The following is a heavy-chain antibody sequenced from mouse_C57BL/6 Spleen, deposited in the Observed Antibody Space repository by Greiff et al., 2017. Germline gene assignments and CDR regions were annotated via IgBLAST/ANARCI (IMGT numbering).Heavy chain of an antibody. Sequence: EVKLMESGGGLVQPGGSLKLSCAASGFTFSDYGMAWVRQAPRKGPEWVAFISHLAYSIYYADTVTGRFTISRENAKNTLYLEMSSLRSEDTAMYYCARTTVVRYFDVWGTGTTVTVSS. J-gene: IGHJ1*03. V-gene: IGHV5-15*01. CDR1: GFTFSDYG. CDR3: ARTTVVRYFDV. CDR2: ISHLAYSI. D-gene: IGHD1-1*01.